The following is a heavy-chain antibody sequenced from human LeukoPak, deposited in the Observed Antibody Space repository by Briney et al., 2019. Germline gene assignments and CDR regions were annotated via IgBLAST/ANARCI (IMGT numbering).Heavy chain of an antibody. Sequence: SGTLSLTCAVYGGSFSGYYWSWIRQPPGKGLEWIGEINHSGSTNYNPSLKSRVTISVDTSKNQFSLKLSSVTAADTAVYYCARAAGSCSSTSCFNWYFDLWGRGTLVTVSS. J-gene: IGHJ2*01. CDR1: GGSFSGYY. CDR2: INHSGST. CDR3: ARAAGSCSSTSCFNWYFDL. D-gene: IGHD2-2*01. V-gene: IGHV4-34*01.